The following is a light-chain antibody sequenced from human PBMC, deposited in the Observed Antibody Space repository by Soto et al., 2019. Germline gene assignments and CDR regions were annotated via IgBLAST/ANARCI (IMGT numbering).Light chain of an antibody. Sequence: NFILTQPHSVSESPGKTVTISCTRSSGSIASNYVQWYQQRPGSAPTTVIYEDNQRPSGVPDRFSGSIDSSSNSASLTISGPKTEDEADYSFQSYDSSHHVFGTGTTVTVL. CDR1: SGSIASNY. J-gene: IGLJ1*01. CDR2: EDN. CDR3: QSYDSSHHV. V-gene: IGLV6-57*04.